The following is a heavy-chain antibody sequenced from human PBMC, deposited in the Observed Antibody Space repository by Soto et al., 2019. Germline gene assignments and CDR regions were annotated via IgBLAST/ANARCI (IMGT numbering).Heavy chain of an antibody. D-gene: IGHD3-3*01. Sequence: SVKVSCKASGGTFSSYAISWVRQAPGQGLEWMGGIIPIFGTANYAQKFQGRVTITADESTSTAYMELSSLRSEDTAVYYCAGTNDYDFWSGYKINWFDPWAQGTLVTVSS. V-gene: IGHV1-69*13. CDR1: GGTFSSYA. CDR3: AGTNDYDFWSGYKINWFDP. CDR2: IIPIFGTA. J-gene: IGHJ5*02.